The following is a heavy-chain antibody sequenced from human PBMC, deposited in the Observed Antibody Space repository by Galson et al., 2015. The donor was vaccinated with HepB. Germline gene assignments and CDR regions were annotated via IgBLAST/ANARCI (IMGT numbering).Heavy chain of an antibody. J-gene: IGHJ4*02. CDR1: GYIFTGYY. Sequence: SCKASGYIFTGYYIHWVRQAPGQGLEWMGRINPNNGGTNYAQKFQGRVTMTRDTSMSTAYMELSRLRSDDTAVYYCARGGFISGWDLDYWGQGTLVTVSS. CDR3: ARGGFISGWDLDY. D-gene: IGHD6-19*01. V-gene: IGHV1-2*06. CDR2: INPNNGGT.